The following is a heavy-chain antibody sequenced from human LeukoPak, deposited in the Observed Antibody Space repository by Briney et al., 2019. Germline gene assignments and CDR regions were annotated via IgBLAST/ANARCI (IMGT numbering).Heavy chain of an antibody. J-gene: IGHJ4*02. V-gene: IGHV4-59*01. CDR1: GGFISSYY. CDR2: IYYSGST. Sequence: SETLSLTCTVSGGFISSYYWSWIRQPPGKGLEWIGYIYYSGSTNYNPSLKSRVTISVDTSKNQFSLKLSSVTAADTAVYYCARSDSYYDSSGYSFNFDYWGQGTLVTVSS. CDR3: ARSDSYYDSSGYSFNFDY. D-gene: IGHD3-22*01.